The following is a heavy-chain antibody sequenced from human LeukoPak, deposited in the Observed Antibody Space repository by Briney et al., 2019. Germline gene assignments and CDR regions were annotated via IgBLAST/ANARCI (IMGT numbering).Heavy chain of an antibody. CDR1: GFTFSSYA. Sequence: GSLRLSCAASGFTFSSYAMSWVRQAPGKGLEWVSAISGSGGSTYYADSVKGRFTISRDNSKNTLYLQMNSLRAEDTAVYYCARDRRYSSSLNWFDPWGQGTLVTVSS. J-gene: IGHJ5*02. D-gene: IGHD6-13*01. V-gene: IGHV3-23*01. CDR2: ISGSGGST. CDR3: ARDRRYSSSLNWFDP.